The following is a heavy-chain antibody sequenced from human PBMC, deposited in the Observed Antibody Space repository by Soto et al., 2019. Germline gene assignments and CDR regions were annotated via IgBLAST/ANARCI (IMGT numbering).Heavy chain of an antibody. D-gene: IGHD6-13*01. J-gene: IGHJ6*02. V-gene: IGHV3-30*03. CDR2: ISYDGSNK. CDR1: GFTFSSYG. Sequence: GGSLRLSCAASGFTFSSYGMHWVRQAPGKGLEWVAVISYDGSNKYYADSVKGRFTISRDNSKNTLYLQMNSLRAEDTAVYYCAHGGYGLDVWGQGTTVIVSS. CDR3: AHGGYGLDV.